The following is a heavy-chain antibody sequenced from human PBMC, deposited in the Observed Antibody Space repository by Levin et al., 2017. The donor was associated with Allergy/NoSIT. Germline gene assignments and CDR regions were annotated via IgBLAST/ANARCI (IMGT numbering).Heavy chain of an antibody. J-gene: IGHJ4*02. D-gene: IGHD6-13*01. V-gene: IGHV1-2*02. CDR3: ARGRGAAAGSEFDY. CDR2: INPNSGGT. CDR1: GYTFTGYY. Sequence: GESLKISCKASGYTFTGYYMHWVRQAPGQGLEWMGWINPNSGGTNYAQKFQGRVTMTRDTSISTAYMELSRLRSDDTAVYYCARGRGAAAGSEFDYWGQGTLVTVSS.